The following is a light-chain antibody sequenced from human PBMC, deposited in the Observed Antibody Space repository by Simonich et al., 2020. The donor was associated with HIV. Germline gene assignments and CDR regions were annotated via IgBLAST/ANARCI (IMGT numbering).Light chain of an antibody. CDR2: WAS. Sequence: DIVMTQSPDSLAVSLGEGATINCKSSQSVLYSPNNKNYLAWYQQNPGQPPKLLIYWASTRESGVPDRFSGSGSGTDFTLTISSLQAEDVAVYYCQQYYSTPLITFGQGTRLEIK. V-gene: IGKV4-1*01. CDR3: QQYYSTPLIT. CDR1: QSVLYSPNNKNY. J-gene: IGKJ5*01.